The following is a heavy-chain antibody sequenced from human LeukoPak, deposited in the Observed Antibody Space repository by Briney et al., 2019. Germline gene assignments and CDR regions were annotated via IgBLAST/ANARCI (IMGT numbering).Heavy chain of an antibody. CDR2: IYYSGST. Sequence: KPSETLSLTCTISGGSISSYYWSWIRQPPGKGLEWIGYIYYSGSTNYNPSLKSRVTISVDTSKNQFSLKLSSVTAADTAVYYCARLSVAGTSVRDWFDPWSQGTLVTVSS. CDR3: ARLSVAGTSVRDWFDP. V-gene: IGHV4-59*01. D-gene: IGHD6-19*01. J-gene: IGHJ5*02. CDR1: GGSISSYY.